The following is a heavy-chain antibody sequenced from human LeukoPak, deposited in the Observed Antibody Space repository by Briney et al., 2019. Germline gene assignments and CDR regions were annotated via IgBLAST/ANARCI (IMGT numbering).Heavy chain of an antibody. V-gene: IGHV3-23*01. CDR2: ISGSGDST. CDR1: GFTFSSYA. J-gene: IGHJ6*02. D-gene: IGHD4-23*01. Sequence: GGSLRLSCAASGFTFSSYAVSWVRQAPGKGLEWVSTISGSGDSTHYADSVKGRFTISRDNSENTLYLQMNSLRAEDTALYYCAKDYGGNPVLGYYYGMDVWGQGTTVTVSS. CDR3: AKDYGGNPVLGYYYGMDV.